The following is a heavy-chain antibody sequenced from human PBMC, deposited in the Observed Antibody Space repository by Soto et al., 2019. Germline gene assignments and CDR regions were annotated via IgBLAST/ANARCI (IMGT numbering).Heavy chain of an antibody. CDR1: GGTFSSYA. V-gene: IGHV1-69*01. Sequence: QVQLVQSGAEVKKPVSSVKVSCKASGGTFSSYAISWERHAPGQGLEWMGGIIPISDTTNYAQKFQGRVTITADESTSTAYMELSRLRSEDTAVYYCARSQGSSTSLEIYYYYYYGMDVWGQGTTVTVSS. D-gene: IGHD2-2*01. CDR2: IIPISDTT. J-gene: IGHJ6*02. CDR3: ARSQGSSTSLEIYYYYYYGMDV.